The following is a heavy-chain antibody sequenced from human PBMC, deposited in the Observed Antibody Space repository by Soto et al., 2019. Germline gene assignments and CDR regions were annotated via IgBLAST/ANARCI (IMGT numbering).Heavy chain of an antibody. Sequence: QVQLVQSGAEVKKPGASVKVSCKASGYTFTSYGISWVRQAPGQGLEWMGWISAYNGNTNYAQKLQGRVTMTTDTSTSTAYMELRSLRSDNTAVYYCARFEVRYQVLYYYYYGMDVWGQGTTVTVSS. V-gene: IGHV1-18*01. D-gene: IGHD2-2*01. CDR2: ISAYNGNT. CDR1: GYTFTSYG. J-gene: IGHJ6*02. CDR3: ARFEVRYQVLYYYYYGMDV.